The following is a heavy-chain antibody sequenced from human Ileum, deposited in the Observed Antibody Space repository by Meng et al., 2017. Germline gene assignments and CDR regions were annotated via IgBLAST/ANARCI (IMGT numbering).Heavy chain of an antibody. D-gene: IGHD3-22*01. Sequence: QAQLQESGPGLVKPSQTLSLTCTVSGGSISSGDYYWIWIRQPPGKGLEWIGYIYYSGSTYYNPSLKSRLTISVDTSKNQFSLKLSSVTAADTAVYYCARDRDSSGYYPYWGQGTLVTVSS. V-gene: IGHV4-30-4*01. CDR1: GGSISSGDYY. CDR2: IYYSGST. J-gene: IGHJ4*02. CDR3: ARDRDSSGYYPY.